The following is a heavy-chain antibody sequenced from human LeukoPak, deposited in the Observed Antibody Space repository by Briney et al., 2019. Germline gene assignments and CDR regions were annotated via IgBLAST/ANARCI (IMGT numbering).Heavy chain of an antibody. J-gene: IGHJ4*02. Sequence: GGSLRLSCAASGFTFSSYAMHWVRQAPGKGLEYVSAISSNGGSTYYANSVKGRFTISRDNSKNTLYLQMGSLRAEDMAVYYCARVRTYYGSGTPPDYWGQGTLVTVSS. CDR2: ISSNGGST. CDR3: ARVRTYYGSGTPPDY. D-gene: IGHD3-10*01. V-gene: IGHV3-64*01. CDR1: GFTFSSYA.